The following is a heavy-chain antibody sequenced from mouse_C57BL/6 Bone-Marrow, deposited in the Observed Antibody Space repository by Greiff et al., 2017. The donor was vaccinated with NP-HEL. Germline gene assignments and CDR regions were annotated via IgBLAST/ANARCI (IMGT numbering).Heavy chain of an antibody. CDR1: GFSFNTYA. CDR3: VRLVDDPHYAMDY. V-gene: IGHV10-1*01. Sequence: GGGLVQPKGSLKLSCAASGFSFNTYAMNWVRQAPGKGLEWVARIRSKSNNYATYYADSVKDRFTISRDDSESMLYLQMNNLKTEDTAMYYWVRLVDDPHYAMDYWGQGTSVTVSS. D-gene: IGHD2-2*01. J-gene: IGHJ4*01. CDR2: IRSKSNNYAT.